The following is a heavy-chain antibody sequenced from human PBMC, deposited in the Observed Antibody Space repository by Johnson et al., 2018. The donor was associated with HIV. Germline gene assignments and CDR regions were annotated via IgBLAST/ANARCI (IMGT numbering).Heavy chain of an antibody. J-gene: IGHJ3*01. D-gene: IGHD1-14*01. CDR2: IWYDGSNK. CDR1: GFTFSSYG. Sequence: QMQLVESGGGVVQPGRSLRLSCTASGFTFSSYGLHWVRQAPGKGLGWVAVIWYDGSNKYYADSVKGRFTISRDNSKNTLYLQMNSLRAEDTAGFYCAKDLFTGREDDVFDVWGQGTMFTVAS. CDR3: AKDLFTGREDDVFDV. V-gene: IGHV3-33*06.